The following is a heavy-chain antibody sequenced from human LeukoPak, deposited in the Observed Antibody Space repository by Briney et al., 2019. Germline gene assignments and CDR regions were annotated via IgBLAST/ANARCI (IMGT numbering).Heavy chain of an antibody. CDR1: GFTFDDYA. CDR2: ISWNSGSI. V-gene: IGHV3-9*01. D-gene: IGHD6-19*01. J-gene: IGHJ4*02. CDR3: AKDMAVAGNGYYFDY. Sequence: GGSLRLSCAASGFTFDDYAMHWVRQAPGKGLEWVSGISWNSGSIGYADSVKGRFTISRDNAKNSLYLQMSSLRAEDTALYYCAKDMAVAGNGYYFDYWGQGTLVTVSS.